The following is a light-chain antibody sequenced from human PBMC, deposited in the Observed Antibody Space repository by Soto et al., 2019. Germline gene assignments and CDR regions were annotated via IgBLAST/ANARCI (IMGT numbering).Light chain of an antibody. J-gene: IGKJ4*01. CDR2: AAS. CDR1: QGIAKD. Sequence: DIQMTQSPSSLSASVGDRVTITCRPSQGIAKDLVWYQQKPGKAPKRLIYAASSLQSGVPSRFSGIGSGSHFTLTSSSLQPEDFATYYCLQHNSYPLTFGGGTKVEIK. CDR3: LQHNSYPLT. V-gene: IGKV1-17*01.